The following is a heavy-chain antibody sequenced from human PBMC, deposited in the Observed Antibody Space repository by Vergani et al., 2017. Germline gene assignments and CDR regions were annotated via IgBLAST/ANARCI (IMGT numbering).Heavy chain of an antibody. CDR1: GGSISSGGYY. CDR3: ARNHPLWFGELSLTYFDY. Sequence: QVQLQESGPGLVKPSQTLSLTCTVSGGSISSGGYYWSWIRQHPGKGLEWIGYIYYSGSTYYNPSLKSRVTISVDTSKNQFSLKLSSVTAADTAVYYCARNHPLWFGELSLTYFDYWGQGTLVTVSS. CDR2: IYYSGST. V-gene: IGHV4-31*03. J-gene: IGHJ4*02. D-gene: IGHD3-10*01.